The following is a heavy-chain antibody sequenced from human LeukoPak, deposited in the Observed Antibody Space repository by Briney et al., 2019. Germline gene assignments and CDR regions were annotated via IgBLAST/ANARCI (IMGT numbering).Heavy chain of an antibody. Sequence: GGSLRPSCAASGFTFSSYGMHWVRQAPGKGLEWVAVIWYDGSNKYYADSVKGRFTISRDNSKNTLYLQMNSLRAEDTAVYYCARDLRWAVAGLYYYYYGMDVWGQGTTVTVSS. CDR1: GFTFSSYG. CDR3: ARDLRWAVAGLYYYYYGMDV. CDR2: IWYDGSNK. V-gene: IGHV3-33*01. J-gene: IGHJ6*02. D-gene: IGHD6-19*01.